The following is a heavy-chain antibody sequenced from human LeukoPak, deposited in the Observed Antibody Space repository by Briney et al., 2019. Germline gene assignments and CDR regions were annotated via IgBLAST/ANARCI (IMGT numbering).Heavy chain of an antibody. J-gene: IGHJ4*02. CDR3: AKDHILRYFDWSPEYYFDY. CDR2: ISGSGGST. V-gene: IGHV3-23*01. D-gene: IGHD3-9*01. CDR1: GFTLSSYA. Sequence: GGSLRLSCAASGFTLSSYAMSWVRQAPGKGLEWVSAISGSGGSTYYADSVKGRFTISRDNSKNTLYLQMNSLRAGDTAVYYCAKDHILRYFDWSPEYYFDYWGQGTLVTVSS.